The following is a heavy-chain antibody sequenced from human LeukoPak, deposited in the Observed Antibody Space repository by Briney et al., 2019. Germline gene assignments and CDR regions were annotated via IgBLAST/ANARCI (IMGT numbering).Heavy chain of an antibody. D-gene: IGHD6-13*01. CDR2: ISAYNGNT. V-gene: IGHV1-18*04. J-gene: IGHJ4*02. Sequence: GASVKVSCKASGYTFTSYGISWVRQAPGQGLEWMGWISAYNGNTHYAQRLQGRVTMTTDTSTSTAYMELRSLRSDDTAMYYCARKEQQLTFDYWGQGTLVTASS. CDR1: GYTFTSYG. CDR3: ARKEQQLTFDY.